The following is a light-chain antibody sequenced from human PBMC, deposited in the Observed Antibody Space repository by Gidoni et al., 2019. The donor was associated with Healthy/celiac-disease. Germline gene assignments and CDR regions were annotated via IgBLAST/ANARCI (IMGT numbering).Light chain of an antibody. J-gene: IGKJ2*01. Sequence: EIVLTQSPGTLSLSPGERATLSCRASQSVSSSYLAWYQQKPGQAPRLLIYGASSRATGIPDTFSGSGSGTDFTLTISSLEPEDFAVYYCQQYGSSPPYTFXQXTKLEIK. CDR2: GAS. CDR3: QQYGSSPPYT. V-gene: IGKV3-20*01. CDR1: QSVSSSY.